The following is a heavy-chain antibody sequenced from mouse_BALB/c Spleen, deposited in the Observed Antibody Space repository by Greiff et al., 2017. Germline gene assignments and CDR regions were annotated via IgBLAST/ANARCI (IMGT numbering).Heavy chain of an antibody. CDR2: IDPENGDT. CDR3: NAYGKEGY. CDR1: GFNIKDYY. D-gene: IGHD2-10*02. Sequence: EVQLQQSGAELVRSGASVKLSCTASGFNIKDYYMHWVKQRPEQGLEWIGWIDPENGDTEYAPKFQGKATMTADTSSNTAYLQLSSLTSEDTAVYYCNAYGKEGYWGQGTTRTVSS. V-gene: IGHV14-4*02. J-gene: IGHJ2*01.